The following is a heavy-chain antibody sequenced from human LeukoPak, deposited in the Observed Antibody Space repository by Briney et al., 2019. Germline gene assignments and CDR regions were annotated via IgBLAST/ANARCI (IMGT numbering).Heavy chain of an antibody. CDR1: GGSISSYY. J-gene: IGHJ6*02. CDR3: ARDGYCSGGSCYLGSNFGYYGMDV. D-gene: IGHD2-15*01. CDR2: IYYSGST. Sequence: SETLSLTCTVSGGSISSYYWSWIRQPPGKGLEWIGYIYYSGSTNYNPSLKSRVTISVDTSKNQFSLRLSSVTAADTAVYYCARDGYCSGGSCYLGSNFGYYGMDVWGQGTTVTVSS. V-gene: IGHV4-59*01.